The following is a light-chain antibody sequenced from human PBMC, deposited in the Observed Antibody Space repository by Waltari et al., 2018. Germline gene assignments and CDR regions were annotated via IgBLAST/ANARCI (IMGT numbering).Light chain of an antibody. Sequence: DIVMTQSPDTLTVSLGGRATINCKTSQSVLYPSNNKNYLGWYQQKPGQPPKLLIYWASTRDSGVPDRFIGSGSGTDFTLTINSLQAEDVAVYYCQQYFTSPSLTFGGGTKVEI. CDR2: WAS. CDR1: QSVLYPSNNKNY. CDR3: QQYFTSPSLT. J-gene: IGKJ4*01. V-gene: IGKV4-1*01.